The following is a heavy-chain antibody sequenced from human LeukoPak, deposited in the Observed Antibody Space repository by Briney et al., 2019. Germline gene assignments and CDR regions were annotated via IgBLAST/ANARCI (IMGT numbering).Heavy chain of an antibody. Sequence: GGSLRPSCAASGFTFSSYEMNWVRQAPGKGLEWVSYISSSGSTIYYADSVKGRFTISRDNAKNSLYLQMNSLRAEDTAVYYCARDRGRYNWNDGSYYYYMDVWGKGTTVTVSS. CDR3: ARDRGRYNWNDGSYYYYMDV. J-gene: IGHJ6*03. CDR2: ISSSGSTI. V-gene: IGHV3-48*03. CDR1: GFTFSSYE. D-gene: IGHD1-20*01.